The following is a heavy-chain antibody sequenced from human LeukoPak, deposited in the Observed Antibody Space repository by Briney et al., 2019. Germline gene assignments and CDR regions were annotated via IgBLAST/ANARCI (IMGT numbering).Heavy chain of an antibody. CDR1: GGSISSGDYY. CDR2: IYYSGST. D-gene: IGHD5-18*01. CDR3: ARLRYSYGTWYFDL. J-gene: IGHJ2*01. Sequence: SETLSLTCTVSGGSISSGDYYWSWIRQPPGKGLEWIGYIYYSGSTNYNPSLKSRVTISVDTSKNQFSLKLSSVTAADTAVYYCARLRYSYGTWYFDLWGRGTLVTVSS. V-gene: IGHV4-61*08.